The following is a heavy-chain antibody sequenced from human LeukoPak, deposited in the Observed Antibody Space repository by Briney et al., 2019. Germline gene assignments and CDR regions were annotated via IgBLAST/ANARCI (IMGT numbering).Heavy chain of an antibody. D-gene: IGHD3-22*01. V-gene: IGHV3-23*01. J-gene: IGHJ4*02. CDR2: IIVSRGAT. CDR3: AKDVLSYDRSFHVDYFYN. CDR1: GFTFSSYA. Sequence: GGSLRLSCVASGFTFSSYAMSWVRQAPGKGLEYVSSIIVSRGATYYADSVKGRFTISRDNSKNTLYLQTNTLRAEATVFYNCAKDVLSYDRSFHVDYFYNWGEGAPVTVSS.